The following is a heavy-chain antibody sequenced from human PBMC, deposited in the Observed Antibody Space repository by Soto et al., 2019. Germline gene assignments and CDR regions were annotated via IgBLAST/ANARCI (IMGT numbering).Heavy chain of an antibody. CDR2: IYSSGRT. Sequence: QVQLQESGPGLVKPSQTLSLTCTVSVGSISSGGYYWSWIRQHPGKCLEWLGYIYSSGRTYYNPSLKSRVTISVDTSKNQFSMKLSAVTAADTAGYYCARTGYGSVTYYFDYWGQGTLVTVSS. J-gene: IGHJ4*02. V-gene: IGHV4-31*03. CDR1: VGSISSGGYY. CDR3: ARTGYGSVTYYFDY. D-gene: IGHD3-10*01.